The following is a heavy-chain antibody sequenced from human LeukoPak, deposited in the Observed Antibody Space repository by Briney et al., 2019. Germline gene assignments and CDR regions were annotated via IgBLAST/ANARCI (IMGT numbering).Heavy chain of an antibody. CDR1: GFTFRDYW. Sequence: PGGSLRLSCATSGFTFRDYWMSWVRQAPGKGLEWVANIKHDGSETYYVASVKGRFTISKDIPKNSLYLQMNNLRTEDTAVYHCVKDRGGYVKYRTFESWGQGTLVTVSS. CDR2: IKHDGSET. V-gene: IGHV3-7*01. CDR3: VKDRGGYVKYRTFES. J-gene: IGHJ1*01. D-gene: IGHD5-12*01.